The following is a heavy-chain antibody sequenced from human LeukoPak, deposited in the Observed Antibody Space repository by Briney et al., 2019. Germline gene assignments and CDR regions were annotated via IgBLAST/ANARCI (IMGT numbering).Heavy chain of an antibody. Sequence: ASVKVSCKASGYTFTSYYIHWVRQAPGQGLEWMGIINPSGGGTSYAQKFQGRVTMSRDTSTSTVYMDLSGLRSEDTAVYYCARGAGYCSSTSCSITDALNWFDPWGQGTLLTVSS. CDR1: GYTFTSYY. CDR2: INPSGGGT. CDR3: ARGAGYCSSTSCSITDALNWFDP. J-gene: IGHJ5*02. D-gene: IGHD2-2*01. V-gene: IGHV1-46*01.